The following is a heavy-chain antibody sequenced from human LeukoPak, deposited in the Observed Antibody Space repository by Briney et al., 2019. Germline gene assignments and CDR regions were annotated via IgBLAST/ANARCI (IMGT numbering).Heavy chain of an antibody. V-gene: IGHV3-23*01. Sequence: PGGSLRLSCAASGITFSSYAMSWVRQAPGQGLEWVSGISGSGRSTFYADSVKGRFTISRDNAKKSLFLQMNSLRVEDTSVYYCARVGTSSWYVWGQGTLVTVST. D-gene: IGHD6-13*01. CDR1: GITFSSYA. J-gene: IGHJ4*02. CDR2: ISGSGRST. CDR3: ARVGTSSWYV.